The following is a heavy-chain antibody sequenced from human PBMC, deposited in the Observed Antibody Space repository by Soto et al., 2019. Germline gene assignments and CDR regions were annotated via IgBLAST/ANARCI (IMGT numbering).Heavy chain of an antibody. V-gene: IGHV3-48*03. J-gene: IGHJ4*02. Sequence: PGGSLRLSCAASGFSFNLHEMNWVRQAPGKGLEWISYIGTSGSTKYYADSVQGRFTIYRDNNKNSVYLEMNSLRGDDTGIYYCARAGGSRAFDWTYFDSWGQGTTVTVSS. D-gene: IGHD3-9*01. CDR3: ARAGGSRAFDWTYFDS. CDR1: GFSFNLHE. CDR2: IGTSGSTK.